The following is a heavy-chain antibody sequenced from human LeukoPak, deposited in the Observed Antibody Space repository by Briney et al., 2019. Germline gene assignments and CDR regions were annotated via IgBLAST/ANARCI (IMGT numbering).Heavy chain of an antibody. D-gene: IGHD6-13*01. J-gene: IGHJ6*03. Sequence: SETLSLTCAVYGGSFSGYYWSWIRQPPGKGLEWIGEINHSGSTNYNPSLKSRVTISVDTSKNQFSLKLSSVTAADTAVYYCARSALSSWGIYYYYYYMDVWGKGTTVTVSS. CDR1: GGSFSGYY. CDR3: ARSALSSWGIYYYYYYMDV. V-gene: IGHV4-34*01. CDR2: INHSGST.